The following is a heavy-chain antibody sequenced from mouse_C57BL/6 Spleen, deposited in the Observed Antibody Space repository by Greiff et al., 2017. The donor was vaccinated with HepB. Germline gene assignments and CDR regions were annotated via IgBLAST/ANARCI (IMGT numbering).Heavy chain of an antibody. J-gene: IGHJ2*01. CDR2: IDPEDGET. V-gene: IGHV14-2*01. CDR3: ARSTMVTYYFDY. Sequence: EVKVVESGAELVKPGASVKLSCTASGFNIKDYYMHWVKQRTEQGLEWIGRIDPEDGETKYAPKFQGKATITADTSSNTAYLQLSSLTSEDTAVYYCARSTMVTYYFDYWGQGTTLTVSS. D-gene: IGHD2-2*01. CDR1: GFNIKDYY.